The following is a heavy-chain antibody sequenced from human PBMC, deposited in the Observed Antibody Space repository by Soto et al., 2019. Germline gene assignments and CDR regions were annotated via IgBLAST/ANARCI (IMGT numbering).Heavy chain of an antibody. Sequence: PSEILSLTCTVSGGSVSSGSYYWSWIRQPPGKGLEWIGYIYYSGSTNYNPSLKSRVTISVDTSKNQFSLKLSSVTAADTAVYYCARRVRGYYDPSIYWFDPWGQGTLVTVSS. CDR3: ARRVRGYYDPSIYWFDP. CDR2: IYYSGST. J-gene: IGHJ5*02. CDR1: GGSVSSGSYY. D-gene: IGHD3-22*01. V-gene: IGHV4-61*01.